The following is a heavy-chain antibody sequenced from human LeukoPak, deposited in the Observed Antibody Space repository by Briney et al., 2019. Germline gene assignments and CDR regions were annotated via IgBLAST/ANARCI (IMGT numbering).Heavy chain of an antibody. J-gene: IGHJ5*02. Sequence: SETLSLTCTVSGGSISSSGYYWSWIRQHPGKGLEWIGHIYYSGSTYYNPSLKSRGIISVETSKNQFSLKLSSVTAADTAVYYCARTYSNYVGWFDPWGQGTLVTVSS. CDR1: GGSISSSGYY. D-gene: IGHD4-11*01. CDR3: ARTYSNYVGWFDP. CDR2: IYYSGST. V-gene: IGHV4-31*03.